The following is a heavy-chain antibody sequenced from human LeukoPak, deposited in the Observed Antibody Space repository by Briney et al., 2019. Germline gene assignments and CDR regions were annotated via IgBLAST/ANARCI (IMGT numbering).Heavy chain of an antibody. D-gene: IGHD2-15*01. CDR2: INPSGGST. CDR3: AREVVGAPGY. CDR1: GYTFTSYC. J-gene: IGHJ4*02. Sequence: ALVKVSCKASGYTFTSYCMHWVRQAPGQGLEWMGIINPSGGSTSYAQKFQGRVTMTRDTSTSTVYMELNSLRSEDTAVYYCAREVVGAPGYWGQGTLVTVSS. V-gene: IGHV1-46*01.